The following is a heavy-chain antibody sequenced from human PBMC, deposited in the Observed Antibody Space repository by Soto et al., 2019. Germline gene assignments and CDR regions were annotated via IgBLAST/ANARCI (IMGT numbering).Heavy chain of an antibody. D-gene: IGHD6-25*01. Sequence: QVQLVESGGGVVQPGGSLRLSCVASGFTFSSQAMHWVRQAPGKGLDWVAVISNDGNRKYYADSLKGRFTISRDNYMDTLYLQMNSLRVEDSAVYYCARDIYSHGSVGTPEIWGQGTMVTVSS. J-gene: IGHJ3*02. CDR2: ISNDGNRK. CDR1: GFTFSSQA. CDR3: ARDIYSHGSVGTPEI. V-gene: IGHV3-30-3*01.